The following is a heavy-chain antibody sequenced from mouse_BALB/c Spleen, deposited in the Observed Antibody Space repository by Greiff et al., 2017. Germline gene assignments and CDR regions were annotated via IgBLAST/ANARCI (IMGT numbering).Heavy chain of an antibody. CDR1: GFTFSDYG. V-gene: IGHV5-15*02. CDR2: ISNLAYSI. D-gene: IGHD1-1*01. Sequence: EVKVEESGGGLVQPGGSRKLSCAASGFTFSDYGMAWVRQAPGKGPEWVAFISNLAYSIYYADTVTGRFTISRENAKNTLYLEMSSLRSEDTAMYYCARVLLRSHFDYWGQGTTLTVSS. J-gene: IGHJ2*01. CDR3: ARVLLRSHFDY.